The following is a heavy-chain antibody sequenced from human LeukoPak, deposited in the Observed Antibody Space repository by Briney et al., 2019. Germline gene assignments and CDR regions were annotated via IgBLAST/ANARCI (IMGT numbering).Heavy chain of an antibody. CDR2: INHSGST. D-gene: IGHD3-9*01. CDR3: ARVPYDILTGIYYFDY. V-gene: IGHV4-34*01. J-gene: IGHJ4*02. Sequence: PSETLSLTCAVYGGSFSGYYWSWIRQPPGKGLEWIGEINHSGSTNYNPSLKSRVTISVDTSKNQFSLKLSSVTAADTAVYYCARVPYDILTGIYYFDYWGQGTLVTVSS. CDR1: GGSFSGYY.